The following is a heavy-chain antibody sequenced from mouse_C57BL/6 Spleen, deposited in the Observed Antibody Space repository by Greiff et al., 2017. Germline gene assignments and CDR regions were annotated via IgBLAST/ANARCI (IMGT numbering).Heavy chain of an antibody. CDR2: IDPSDSET. CDR1: GYTFTSYW. J-gene: IGHJ4*01. CDR3: ARGWERAMDY. Sequence: QVQLQQPGAELVRPGSSVKLSCKASGYTFTSYWMHWVKQRPIQGLEWIGNIDPSDSETHYNQKFKDKATLTVDKSSSTAYMQLSSLTSEDSAVYYCARGWERAMDYWGQGTSVTVSS. D-gene: IGHD4-1*01. V-gene: IGHV1-52*01.